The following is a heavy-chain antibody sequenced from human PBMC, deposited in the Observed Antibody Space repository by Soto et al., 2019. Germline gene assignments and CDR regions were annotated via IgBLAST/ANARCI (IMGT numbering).Heavy chain of an antibody. CDR1: GFTFSDYY. CDR3: LKYTGYCSSTSCYTFDY. V-gene: IGHV3-11*03. J-gene: IGHJ4*02. D-gene: IGHD2-2*02. Sequence: GGSLRLSCAASGFTFSDYYMSWIRQAPGKGLEWVSYISSSSSYTNYADSVKGRFTISRDNAKNFLYLQMNSLRAEDTALYYCLKYTGYCSSTSCYTFDYWGQGTLVTVSS. CDR2: ISSSSSYT.